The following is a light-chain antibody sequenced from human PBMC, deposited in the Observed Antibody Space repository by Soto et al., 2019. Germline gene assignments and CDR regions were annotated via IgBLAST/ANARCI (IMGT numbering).Light chain of an antibody. CDR1: GSDVGVYNY. CDR3: SSYTRSSTLV. V-gene: IGLV2-14*01. CDR2: EVS. J-gene: IGLJ1*01. Sequence: QSALTQPASVAGSPGQAITISCTGTGSDVGVYNYVSWYQQHPGKAPKLMIYEVSNRPSGVSNRFSGSKSGNTASLTISGLQAEDEADYYCSSYTRSSTLVFGTGTKLTVL.